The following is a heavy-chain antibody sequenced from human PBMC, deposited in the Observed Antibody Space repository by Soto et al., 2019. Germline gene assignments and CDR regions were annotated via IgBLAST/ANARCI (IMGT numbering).Heavy chain of an antibody. CDR3: ASGGYCSSTSCYHHWFDP. D-gene: IGHD2-2*01. J-gene: IGHJ5*02. CDR1: GGSISSYY. CDR2: IYYSGST. Sequence: SETLSLTCTVSGGSISSYYWSWIRQPPGKGLEWIGYIYYSGSTNYNPSLKSRVTISVDTSKNQFSLKLSSVTAADTAVYYCASGGYCSSTSCYHHWFDPWGQGTLVTVSS. V-gene: IGHV4-59*01.